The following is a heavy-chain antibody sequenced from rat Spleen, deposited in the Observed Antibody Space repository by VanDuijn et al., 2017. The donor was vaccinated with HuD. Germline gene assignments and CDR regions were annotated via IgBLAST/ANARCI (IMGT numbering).Heavy chain of an antibody. CDR2: ISYGDSSGHSGT. CDR1: GFTFSDYY. CDR3: SKVLGNWFAN. Sequence: EVQLVESDGGLVQPGRSLKLSCAASGFTFSDYYMAWVRQAPTKGLEWVATISYGDSSGHSGTYYRDSVKGRFTISRDNAKNALYLQMNNLRSEDTAIYYCSKVLGNWFANWGQGTLVTVSS. D-gene: IGHD5-1*01. J-gene: IGHJ3*01. V-gene: IGHV5-7*01.